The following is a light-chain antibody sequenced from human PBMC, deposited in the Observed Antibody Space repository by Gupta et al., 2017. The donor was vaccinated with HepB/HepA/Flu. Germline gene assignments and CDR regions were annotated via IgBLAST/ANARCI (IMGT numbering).Light chain of an antibody. J-gene: IGKJ2*01. CDR2: KAS. Sequence: DIEMTQSPSTLSASVGDRVTITCRASESISSWLAWYQQKPGKAPKVLIYKASTLESGVPSRFSGSGSGTEFTLTISSLQPDDFATYYCQQYSTYHTFGQGTXVEIK. CDR1: ESISSW. CDR3: QQYSTYHT. V-gene: IGKV1-5*03.